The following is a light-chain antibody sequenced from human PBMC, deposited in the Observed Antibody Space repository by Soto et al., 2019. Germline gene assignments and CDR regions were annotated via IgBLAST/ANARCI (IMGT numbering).Light chain of an antibody. V-gene: IGKV1-33*01. CDR2: EAS. CDR1: QDIKNY. Sequence: DIQMTQSPSSLSASVGDRVTITCQASQDIKNYLNWYQQKPGKAPKLLIYEASNLETGGPSRFSGSGSGRSFTFSISSLQPEDIATYYCQQCDDFITFGGGNRIEIK. J-gene: IGKJ4*01. CDR3: QQCDDFIT.